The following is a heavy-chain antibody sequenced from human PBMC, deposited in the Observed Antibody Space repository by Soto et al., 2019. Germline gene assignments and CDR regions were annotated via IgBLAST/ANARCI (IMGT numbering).Heavy chain of an antibody. J-gene: IGHJ6*02. CDR3: ARAGPAYYYYGLDV. CDR2: TYYRSKWYN. CDR1: GDRVSTNSAA. Sequence: PSQTLSLTCAVSGDRVSTNSAAWNWIRQSPSRGLEWLGRTYYRSKWYNDYAVSVKSRININADTSKNQISLQLNSVTPEDTAVYYCARAGPAYYYYGLDVWGQGTTVTVSS. V-gene: IGHV6-1*01. D-gene: IGHD3-16*01.